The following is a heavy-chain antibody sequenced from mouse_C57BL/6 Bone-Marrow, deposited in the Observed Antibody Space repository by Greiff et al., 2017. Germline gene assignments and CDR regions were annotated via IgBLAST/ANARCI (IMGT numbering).Heavy chain of an antibody. Sequence: QVQLQQPGAELVKPGASVKLSCKASGYTFTSYWMQWVKQRPGQGLEWIGEIDPYGSYTNYNQKFKGKATLTVDTSSSTAYMHLSSLTSEDSSVYYCARSGDYGGFAYWGQGTLVTVSA. CDR2: IDPYGSYT. J-gene: IGHJ3*01. D-gene: IGHD2-4*01. CDR3: ARSGDYGGFAY. V-gene: IGHV1-50*01. CDR1: GYTFTSYW.